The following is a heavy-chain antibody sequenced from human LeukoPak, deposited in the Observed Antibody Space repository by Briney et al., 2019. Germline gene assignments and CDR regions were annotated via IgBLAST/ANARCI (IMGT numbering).Heavy chain of an antibody. V-gene: IGHV4-34*01. CDR1: GGSFSGYY. CDR2: INHSGST. J-gene: IGHJ4*02. D-gene: IGHD6-13*01. Sequence: SETLSLTCAVYGGSFSGYYWSWIRQPPGKGLEWIGEINHSGSTNYNPSLKSRVTISADTSKNQFSLKLSSVTAADTAVYYCARGKMYSSSWYNYWGQGTLVTVSS. CDR3: ARGKMYSSSWYNY.